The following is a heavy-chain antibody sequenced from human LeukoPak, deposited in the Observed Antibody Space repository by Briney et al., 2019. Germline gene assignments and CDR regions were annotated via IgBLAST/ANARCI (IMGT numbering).Heavy chain of an antibody. V-gene: IGHV1-69*05. Sequence: SVKVSCKASGGTFSSNAISWVRQAPGQGLGWMGGIIPIFGTTNNAQKLQGRVTMTTDTSTSTAYMELRSLRSDDTAVYYCAREVLEMATIDYWGQGTLVTVSS. CDR1: GGTFSSNA. J-gene: IGHJ4*02. D-gene: IGHD5-24*01. CDR3: AREVLEMATIDY. CDR2: IIPIFGTT.